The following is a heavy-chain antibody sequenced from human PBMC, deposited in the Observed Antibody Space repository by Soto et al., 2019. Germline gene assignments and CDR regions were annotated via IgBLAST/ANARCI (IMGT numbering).Heavy chain of an antibody. CDR3: AYLSNIRATHCFDY. V-gene: IGHV3-64D*08. CDR1: AFTFSSYP. Sequence: GGSLRLSCSASAFTFSSYPMHWVRQAPGKGLEYVSGISGTGRSTYYADSVKGRFTISRDNSKNTLFLQMSSLRAEDTAVYYCAYLSNIRATHCFDYWGQGTLVTVSS. J-gene: IGHJ4*02. CDR2: ISGTGRST. D-gene: IGHD2-2*01.